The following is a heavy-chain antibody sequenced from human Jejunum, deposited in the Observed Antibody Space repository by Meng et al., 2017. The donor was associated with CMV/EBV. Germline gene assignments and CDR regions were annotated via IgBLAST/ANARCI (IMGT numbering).Heavy chain of an antibody. J-gene: IGHJ4*02. V-gene: IGHV3-7*01. CDR1: FSSYW. CDR3: ARDCSTSCPFQPRGDY. D-gene: IGHD2-2*01. Sequence: FSSYWMSWVRQAPGKGLEWVATIKSDGSGEHYVDSVRGRFTISRDNAKNSLHLQIDSLRAEDTAVYHCARDCSTSCPFQPRGDYWGQGTLVTVSS. CDR2: IKSDGSGE.